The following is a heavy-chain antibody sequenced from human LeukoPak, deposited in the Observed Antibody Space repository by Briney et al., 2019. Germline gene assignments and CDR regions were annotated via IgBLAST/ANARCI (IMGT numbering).Heavy chain of an antibody. J-gene: IGHJ4*02. CDR1: GFTFSCYA. CDR3: ASSYNYYGSGSYGTY. CDR2: ISGSGGST. Sequence: GGSLRLSCAASGFTFSCYAMSWVRQAPGKGLEWVSGISGSGGSTYYADSVRGRFTISRDNSKDTLFLQMNSLRAEDTAVYYCASSYNYYGSGSYGTYWGQGTLVTVSS. V-gene: IGHV3-23*01. D-gene: IGHD3-10*01.